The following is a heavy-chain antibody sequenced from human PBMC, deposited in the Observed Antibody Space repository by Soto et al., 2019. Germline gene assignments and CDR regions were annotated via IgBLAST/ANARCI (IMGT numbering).Heavy chain of an antibody. D-gene: IGHD3-16*01. Sequence: PGGSLRLSCAASGFTFSSYSMNWVRQAPGKGLEWVSYISSSSSTIYYADSVKGRFTISRDNAKNSLYLQMNSLRAEDTAVYYCARMYYDYIWGSYHPEFDYWGQGTLVTVSS. CDR3: ARMYYDYIWGSYHPEFDY. V-gene: IGHV3-48*01. J-gene: IGHJ4*02. CDR1: GFTFSSYS. CDR2: ISSSSSTI.